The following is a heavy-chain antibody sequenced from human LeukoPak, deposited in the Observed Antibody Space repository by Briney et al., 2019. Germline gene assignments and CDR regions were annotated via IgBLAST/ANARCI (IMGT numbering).Heavy chain of an antibody. CDR2: IRYDGSNK. CDR3: AKLNSYYFDY. D-gene: IGHD4-23*01. J-gene: IGHJ4*02. V-gene: IGHV3-30*02. CDR1: GFTFSNYG. Sequence: GGSLRLSCAASGFTFSNYGMHWVRQAPGKGLEWVAFIRYDGSNKYYADSVKGRFTISGDNSKNTLYLQMSSLRAEDTAVYYCAKLNSYYFDYWGQGALVTVSS.